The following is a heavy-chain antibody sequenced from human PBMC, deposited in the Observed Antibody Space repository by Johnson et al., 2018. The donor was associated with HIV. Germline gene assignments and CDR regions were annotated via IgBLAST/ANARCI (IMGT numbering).Heavy chain of an antibody. D-gene: IGHD3-3*01. Sequence: VQLVESGGGLVQPGGSLRLSCAASGFTFSSYWMSWVRQAPGKGLEWVANIKQDGSSTTYADSVKGRFTISRENAKNTLYLQMNSLRAEDTAVYYCARVGTIFGRDGFDIWGQGTMVTVSS. CDR1: GFTFSSYW. CDR2: IKQDGSST. V-gene: IGHV3-7*01. J-gene: IGHJ3*02. CDR3: ARVGTIFGRDGFDI.